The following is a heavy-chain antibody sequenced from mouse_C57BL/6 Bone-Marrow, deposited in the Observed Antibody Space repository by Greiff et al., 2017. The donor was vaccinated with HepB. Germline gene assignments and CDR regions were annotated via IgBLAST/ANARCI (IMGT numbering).Heavy chain of an antibody. CDR2: INPSSGYT. CDR1: GYTFTSYT. Sequence: VQLQQSGAELARPGATVKMSCKASGYTFTSYTMHWVKQRPGQGLEWIGYINPSSGYTKYNQKFKDKATLTADKSSSTAYMQLSSLTSEDSAVYYCAREQFITTVEYWGQGTTLTVSS. V-gene: IGHV1-4*01. CDR3: AREQFITTVEY. D-gene: IGHD1-1*01. J-gene: IGHJ2*01.